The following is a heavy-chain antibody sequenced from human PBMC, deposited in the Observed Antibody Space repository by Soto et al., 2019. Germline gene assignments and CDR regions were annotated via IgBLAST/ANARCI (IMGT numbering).Heavy chain of an antibody. CDR2: INADNGNT. J-gene: IGHJ6*02. CDR1: GYSFTSYV. V-gene: IGHV1-3*01. Sequence: QVQLVQSGAEVKKPGASVKVSCRASGYSFTSYVIHWVRQAPGQGLEWMGWINADNGNTKYSQIFQGRVTFTRDTSATTGYMDLSSLRYDDTAVYYCARDRETCGGPSCPWYYYGMDVWGQGTTVTVSS. CDR3: ARDRETCGGPSCPWYYYGMDV. D-gene: IGHD2-21*01.